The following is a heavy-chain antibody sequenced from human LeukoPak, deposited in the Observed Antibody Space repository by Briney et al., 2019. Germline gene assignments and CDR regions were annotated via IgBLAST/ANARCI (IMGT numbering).Heavy chain of an antibody. V-gene: IGHV1-2*02. CDR3: ASGRTDIVVVPATLRNYYFDY. CDR1: GYTFTGYY. Sequence: ASVKVSCKASGYTFTGYYMHWVRQAPGQGLEWMGWINPNSGGTNYAQKLQGRVTMTTDTSTSTAYMELRSLRSDDTAVYYCASGRTDIVVVPATLRNYYFDYWGQGTLVTVSS. CDR2: INPNSGGT. D-gene: IGHD2-2*01. J-gene: IGHJ4*02.